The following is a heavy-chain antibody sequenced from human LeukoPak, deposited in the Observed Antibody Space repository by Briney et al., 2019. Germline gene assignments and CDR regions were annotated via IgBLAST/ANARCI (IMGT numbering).Heavy chain of an antibody. Sequence: LEWIGYISYSGSTAYNPSLRGRVTMSLDRPRNQVSLKLSSVSAADTAVYYCAAWQTIIFDYWGQGSLVTVSS. V-gene: IGHV4-59*03. CDR2: ISYSGST. D-gene: IGHD5-24*01. J-gene: IGHJ4*02. CDR3: AAWQTIIFDY.